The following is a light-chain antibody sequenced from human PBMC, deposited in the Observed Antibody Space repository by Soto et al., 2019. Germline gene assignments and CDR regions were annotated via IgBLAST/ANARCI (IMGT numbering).Light chain of an antibody. V-gene: IGKV3-20*01. J-gene: IGKJ1*01. CDR3: QHYNSYSEA. CDR2: GAS. Sequence: EIVLTQSPGTLSLSPGERYTLSCMASQSVSSSYLAWYQQKPGQAPRLLIYGASSRATGIPDRFSGSGSGTDFTLTISRLEPEDFATYYCQHYNSYSEAFGQGTKVDIK. CDR1: QSVSSSY.